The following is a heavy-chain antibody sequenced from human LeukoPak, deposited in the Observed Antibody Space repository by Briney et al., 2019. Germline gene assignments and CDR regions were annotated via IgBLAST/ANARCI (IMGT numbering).Heavy chain of an antibody. J-gene: IGHJ3*02. V-gene: IGHV3-53*01. CDR2: IYSGGST. D-gene: IGHD3-9*01. Sequence: GGSLRLSCAASGFTVSSNYMSWVRQAPGKGLEWVSVIYSGGSTYYADSVKGRFTISRDNSKNTLYLQMNSLRAEDTAVYYCARGGGLRYFDWLSIWAGAFDIWGQGTMVTVSS. CDR1: GFTVSSNY. CDR3: ARGGGLRYFDWLSIWAGAFDI.